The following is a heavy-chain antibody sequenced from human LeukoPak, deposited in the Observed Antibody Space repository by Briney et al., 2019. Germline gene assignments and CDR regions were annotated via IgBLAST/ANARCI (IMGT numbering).Heavy chain of an antibody. CDR1: GFTVSSNY. J-gene: IGHJ3*02. V-gene: IGHV3-53*01. CDR2: IYSGGST. D-gene: IGHD5-18*01. Sequence: PGGSLRLSCAASGFTVSSNYMSWVRQAPGKGLEWVSVIYSGGSTYYADSVKGRFTISRDNSKNTLYLQMNSLRAEDTAVYYCTRERRGYGGAFDIWGQGTMVTVSS. CDR3: TRERRGYGGAFDI.